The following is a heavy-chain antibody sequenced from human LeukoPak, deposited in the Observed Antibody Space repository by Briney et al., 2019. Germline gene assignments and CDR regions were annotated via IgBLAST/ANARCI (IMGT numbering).Heavy chain of an antibody. J-gene: IGHJ4*02. V-gene: IGHV3-23*01. CDR1: GFTFNNYA. CDR3: AKGRREQPFDY. D-gene: IGHD1-26*01. Sequence: GGSLRLSCAASGFTFNNYAMSWVRQAPGKGLEWVSSISSSGGSTYYADSVKGRFTISRDNSKNTLYLQMNSLRADVTAVYYCAKGRREQPFDYWGQGTLVTVSS. CDR2: ISSSGGST.